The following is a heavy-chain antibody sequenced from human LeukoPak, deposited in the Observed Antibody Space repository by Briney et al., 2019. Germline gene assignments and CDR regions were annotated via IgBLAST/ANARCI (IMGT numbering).Heavy chain of an antibody. V-gene: IGHV3-74*01. CDR1: GFTFSSYW. J-gene: IGHJ3*02. D-gene: IGHD4-17*01. Sequence: GGSLRLSCAASGFTFSSYWMHWVCQAPGKGLVWVSRINSDGSSTSYADSVKGRFTISRDNAKNTLYLQMNSLRAEDTAVYYCARTVDGDYVPDDAFDIWGQGTMVTVSS. CDR2: INSDGSST. CDR3: ARTVDGDYVPDDAFDI.